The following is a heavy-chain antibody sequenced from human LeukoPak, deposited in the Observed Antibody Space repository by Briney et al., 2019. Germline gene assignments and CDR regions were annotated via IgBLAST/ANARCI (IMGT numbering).Heavy chain of an antibody. CDR2: IYTSGST. J-gene: IGHJ5*02. V-gene: IGHV4-4*07. Sequence: PSETLSLTCTVSGGSISSYYWSWIRQPAGKGLECIGRIYTSGSTNYNPSLKSRVTMSVDTSKNQFSLKLNSVTAADTAVYYCARQIDPWAPFDPWGQGTLVTVSS. CDR1: GGSISSYY. CDR3: ARQIDPWAPFDP. D-gene: IGHD3-9*01.